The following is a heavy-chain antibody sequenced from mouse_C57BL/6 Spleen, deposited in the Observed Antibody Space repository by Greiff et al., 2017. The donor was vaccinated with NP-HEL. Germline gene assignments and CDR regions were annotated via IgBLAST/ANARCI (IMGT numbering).Heavy chain of an antibody. CDR3: APSITTVVEGWFAY. CDR1: GYAFSSSW. V-gene: IGHV1-82*01. CDR2: IYPGDGDT. J-gene: IGHJ3*01. D-gene: IGHD1-1*01. Sequence: QVQLKQSGPELVKPGASVKISCKASGYAFSSSWMNWVKQRPGKGLEWIGRIYPGDGDTNYNGKLKGKATLTADKSSSTAYMQRSSLSSEDSAVYFCAPSITTVVEGWFAYWGQGTLVTVSA.